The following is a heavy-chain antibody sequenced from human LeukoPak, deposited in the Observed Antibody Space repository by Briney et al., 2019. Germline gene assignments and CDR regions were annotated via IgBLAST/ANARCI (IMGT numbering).Heavy chain of an antibody. D-gene: IGHD1-1*01. CDR1: GYTFTGYY. CDR2: INPNSGGT. V-gene: IGHV1-2*02. Sequence: ASVKVSCKASGYTFTGYYMHWVRQAPGQGLEWMGWINPNSGGTNYAQEFQGRVTMTRDTSISTAYMELSRLRSDDTAVYYCARGFDWNDVNVVIWGQGTMVTVSS. CDR3: ARGFDWNDVNVVI. J-gene: IGHJ3*02.